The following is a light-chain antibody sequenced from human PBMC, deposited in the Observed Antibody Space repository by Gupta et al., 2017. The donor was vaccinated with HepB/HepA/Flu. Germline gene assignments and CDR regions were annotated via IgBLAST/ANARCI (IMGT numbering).Light chain of an antibody. V-gene: IGKV3-20*01. CDR3: QQNGSSPA. CDR2: GAS. CDR1: QSARSNQ. Sequence: EIVLTQSPGTLSLSPGERATLSCRASQSARSNQLAWYQQKPGQAPRLIIYGASSRASSLPDRFSGSGYGTEFALTSSRREYEDFAVYYCQQNGSSPAFGQGTKVEIK. J-gene: IGKJ2*01.